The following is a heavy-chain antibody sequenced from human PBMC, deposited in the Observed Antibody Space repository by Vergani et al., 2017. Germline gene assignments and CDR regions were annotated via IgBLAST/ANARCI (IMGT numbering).Heavy chain of an antibody. CDR1: GGTFSSYA. CDR3: ARDVEIVVATSAFDI. D-gene: IGHD1-26*01. CDR2: IIPILGIA. V-gene: IGHV1-69*04. Sequence: QVQLVQSGAEVKKPGSSVKVSCKASGGTFSSYAISWVRQAPGQGLEWMGRIIPILGIANYAQKFQGRVTITADKSTSTAYMELSSLRSDDTAVYYCARDVEIVVATSAFDIWGQGTMVTVSS. J-gene: IGHJ3*02.